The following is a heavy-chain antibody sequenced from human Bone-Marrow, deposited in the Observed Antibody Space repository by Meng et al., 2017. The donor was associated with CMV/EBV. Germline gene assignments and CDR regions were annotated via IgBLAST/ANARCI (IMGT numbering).Heavy chain of an antibody. CDR1: AGSISSNNW. J-gene: IGHJ4*02. CDR3: ARGRLTFDY. D-gene: IGHD3-9*01. Sequence: SETLSLTCAVSAGSISSNNWWSWVRQPPGKGLEWIGEIFHSGYTNYSPSLKSRVTISVDKSKNQFSLKLSSVTAADTAVYYCARGRLTFDYWGQGTLVTVSS. V-gene: IGHV4-4*02. CDR2: IFHSGYT.